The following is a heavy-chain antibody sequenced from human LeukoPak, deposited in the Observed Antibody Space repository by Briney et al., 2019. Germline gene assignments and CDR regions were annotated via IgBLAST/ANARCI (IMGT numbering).Heavy chain of an antibody. D-gene: IGHD3-9*01. CDR3: VRDQYLNVMTGFDE. Sequence: ASVKVSCKAFGYTFTSNYMHWVRQAPGQGPEWMGVISPSGGSTTYAQKFQGRVTLTRDMSTSTDYLELRSLRPDDTAVYYCVRDQYLNVMTGFDEWGQGTLVTVSS. CDR2: ISPSGGST. V-gene: IGHV1-46*01. CDR1: GYTFTSNY. J-gene: IGHJ4*02.